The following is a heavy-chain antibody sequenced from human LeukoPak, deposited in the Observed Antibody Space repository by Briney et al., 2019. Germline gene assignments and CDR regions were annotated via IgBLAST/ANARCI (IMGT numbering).Heavy chain of an antibody. D-gene: IGHD3-10*01. CDR1: GFTFSSYA. Sequence: GGSLRLSCAASGFTFSSYAMHWVRQAPGKGLEYVSAISSNGGSTYYANSVKGRSTISRDNSKNTLYLQMNSLRAEDTAVYYCAKGDQYYYGSGSYSDWFDPWGQGTLVTVSS. CDR2: ISSNGGST. CDR3: AKGDQYYYGSGSYSDWFDP. J-gene: IGHJ5*02. V-gene: IGHV3-64*01.